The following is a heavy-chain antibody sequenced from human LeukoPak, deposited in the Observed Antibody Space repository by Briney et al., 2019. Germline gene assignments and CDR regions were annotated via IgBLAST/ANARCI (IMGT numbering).Heavy chain of an antibody. D-gene: IGHD2-8*01. CDR3: AKDYSLMLYGRNYFDY. CDR1: GFTVSRNY. Sequence: PGGSLRLPCTASGFTVSRNYMTWVRQAPGKGLQWVSVIDSDGSTSYADSVKGRFTISRDNSKNTLYLQMNSLRAEDTAVYYCAKDYSLMLYGRNYFDYWGQGTLVTVSS. V-gene: IGHV3-53*01. J-gene: IGHJ4*02. CDR2: IDSDGST.